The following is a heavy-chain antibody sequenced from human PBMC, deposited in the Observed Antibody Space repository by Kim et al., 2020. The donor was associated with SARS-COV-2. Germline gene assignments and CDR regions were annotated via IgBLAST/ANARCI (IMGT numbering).Heavy chain of an antibody. Sequence: PSLKSRVTISVDTSKNQFSLKLSSVTAADTAVYYCARSSYDYGEGWFDPWGQGTLVTVS. V-gene: IGHV4-39*01. CDR3: ARSSYDYGEGWFDP. D-gene: IGHD4-17*01. J-gene: IGHJ5*02.